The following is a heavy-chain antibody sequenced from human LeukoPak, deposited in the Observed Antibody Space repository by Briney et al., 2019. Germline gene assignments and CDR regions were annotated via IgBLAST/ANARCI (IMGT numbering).Heavy chain of an antibody. CDR2: ISSSSSHM. Sequence: GGSLRLSCAASGFTFNSYSMYWVRQAPGKGLEWVSSISSSSSHMFYADSVKGRFSISRDNANDSLYLQMSSLRADDTAVYYCVGDSGSSYGYYFLHWGQGTLVTVSS. CDR1: GFTFNSYS. D-gene: IGHD1-26*01. CDR3: VGDSGSSYGYYFLH. J-gene: IGHJ1*01. V-gene: IGHV3-21*01.